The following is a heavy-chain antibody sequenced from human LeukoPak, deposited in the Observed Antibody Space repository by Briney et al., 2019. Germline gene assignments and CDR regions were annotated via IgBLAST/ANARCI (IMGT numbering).Heavy chain of an antibody. CDR1: GGSISSSSYY. V-gene: IGHV4-39*01. CDR3: ARHASEDYDILTGYSFDY. J-gene: IGHJ4*02. Sequence: PSETLSLTCTVSGGSISSSSYYWGWIRQPPGKGLEWIGSIYYSVSTYYNPSLKSRVTISVDTSKNQFSLKLSSVTAADTAVYYCARHASEDYDILTGYSFDYWGQGTLVTVSS. CDR2: IYYSVST. D-gene: IGHD3-9*01.